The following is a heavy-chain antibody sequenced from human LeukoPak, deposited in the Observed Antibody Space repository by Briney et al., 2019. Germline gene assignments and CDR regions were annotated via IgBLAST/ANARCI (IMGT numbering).Heavy chain of an antibody. CDR1: GVSISSYY. CDR3: ARQSSGPFDY. J-gene: IGHJ4*02. CDR2: IYYSGST. V-gene: IGHV4-59*01. D-gene: IGHD3-10*01. Sequence: MPSKTLSLTCTVSGVSISSYYWSWIRQPPGKGLEWIGYIYYSGSTNYNPSLKSRVTISVDTSKNQFSLKLSSVTAADTAVYYCARQSSGPFDYWGQGTLVTVSS.